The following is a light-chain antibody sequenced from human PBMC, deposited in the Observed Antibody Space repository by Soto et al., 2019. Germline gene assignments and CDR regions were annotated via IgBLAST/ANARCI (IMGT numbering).Light chain of an antibody. J-gene: IGKJ4*01. CDR1: RSLLHSNGYNY. CDR2: FGS. CDR3: MQALQTPLT. V-gene: IGKV2-28*01. Sequence: DIVMTQSPLSLPVTLGEPASISCRSSRSLLHSNGYNYLDWYLQKPGPSPQLLIYFGSNRASGVPDRFSGSGSGSEFTLTISSVVVEDVGVFFCMQALQTPLTFGGGSLVE.